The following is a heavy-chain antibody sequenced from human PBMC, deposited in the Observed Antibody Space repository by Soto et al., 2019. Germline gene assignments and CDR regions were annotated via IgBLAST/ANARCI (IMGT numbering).Heavy chain of an antibody. CDR2: IYYSGST. CDR3: ARGSVVVAATQYFDY. Sequence: SETLSLTCTVSGGSISSGGYYWSLIRQHPGKGLEWIGYIYYSGSTYYNPSLKSRVTISVDTSKNQFSLKLSSVTAADTAVYYCARGSVVVAATQYFDYWGQGTLVTVSS. D-gene: IGHD2-15*01. CDR1: GGSISSGGYY. J-gene: IGHJ4*02. V-gene: IGHV4-31*03.